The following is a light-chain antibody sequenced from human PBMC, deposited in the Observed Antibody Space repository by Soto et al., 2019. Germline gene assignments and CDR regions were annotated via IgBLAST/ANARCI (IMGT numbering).Light chain of an antibody. CDR2: GNT. CDR1: SSNIGAGYD. V-gene: IGLV1-40*01. CDR3: LSFDSSLSVV. Sequence: QSVLTQPTSVSGAPGQRVTISCTGSSSNIGAGYDVHWYQQLPGRAPKLRIYGNTNRPSGVPDRFSGSKSGTSASLAITGLQAEDEADYYCLSFDSSLSVVFGGGTKVTVL. J-gene: IGLJ2*01.